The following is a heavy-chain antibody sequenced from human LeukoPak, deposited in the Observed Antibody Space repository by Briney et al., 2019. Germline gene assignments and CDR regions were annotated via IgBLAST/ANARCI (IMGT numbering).Heavy chain of an antibody. CDR3: ARGNPGYYYMDV. CDR2: ISSSSYI. J-gene: IGHJ6*03. V-gene: IGHV3-21*01. Sequence: GGSLRLSCAASGFTFSSYSMNWVRQAPGKGLEWVSSISSSSYIYYADSVKGRFTISRDNAKNSLYLQMNSLRAEDTAVYYCARGNPGYYYMDVWGKGTTVTVSS. CDR1: GFTFSSYS.